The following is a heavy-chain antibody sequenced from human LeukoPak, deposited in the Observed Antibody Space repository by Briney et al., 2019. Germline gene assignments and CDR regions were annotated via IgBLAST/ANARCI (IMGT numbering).Heavy chain of an antibody. Sequence: SVTVSCKASGGTFSSYAISWVRQAPGQGLEWMGGIIPIFGTANYAQKFQGRVTITADESTSTAYMELSSLRSEDTAVYYCARCGMLALGYYYYYYMDVWGKGTTVTVSS. J-gene: IGHJ6*03. D-gene: IGHD2-8*01. V-gene: IGHV1-69*01. CDR3: ARCGMLALGYYYYYYMDV. CDR2: IIPIFGTA. CDR1: GGTFSSYA.